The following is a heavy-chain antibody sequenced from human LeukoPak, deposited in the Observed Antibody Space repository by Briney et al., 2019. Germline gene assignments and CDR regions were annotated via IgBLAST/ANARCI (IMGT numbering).Heavy chain of an antibody. V-gene: IGHV4-39*07. Sequence: PSETLSLTCTVSGGSISSSSYYWGWIRQPPGKGLEWIGSIYYSGSTYYNPSLKSRVTISVDTSKNQFSLKLSSVTAADTAVYYCASGSAVVGATTLDYWGQGTLVTVSS. J-gene: IGHJ4*02. CDR1: GGSISSSSYY. CDR3: ASGSAVVGATTLDY. D-gene: IGHD1-26*01. CDR2: IYYSGST.